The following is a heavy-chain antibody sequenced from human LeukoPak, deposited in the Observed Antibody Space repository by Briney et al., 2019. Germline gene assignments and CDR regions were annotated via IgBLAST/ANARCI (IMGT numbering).Heavy chain of an antibody. V-gene: IGHV3-7*03. CDR3: AGGSGWITGD. J-gene: IGHJ4*01. CDR1: GFTFGSYW. CDR2: IKQDGSEI. D-gene: IGHD1-14*01. Sequence: GGSLRLSCSASGFTFGSYWMNWVRQAPGKGPEWVANIKQDGSEINYVDSVKGRFIISRDIAKNSLYLQMNSLRVDDTAVYYCAGGSGWITGDWGHGTLVTVSS.